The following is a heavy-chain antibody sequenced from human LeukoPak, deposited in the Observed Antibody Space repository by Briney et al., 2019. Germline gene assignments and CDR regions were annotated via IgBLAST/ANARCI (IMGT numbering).Heavy chain of an antibody. CDR2: INRDGSEK. CDR1: GFTFNNYW. J-gene: IGHJ5*02. D-gene: IGHD2-15*01. Sequence: GGSLRLSCAASGFTFNNYWMIWVRQAPGKGPEWVANINRDGSEKYYMDSVKGRFTISRDNAENSLSLQMTSLRGEDTAVYYCATYIADGGGSNWYDRWGQGTLVTVSS. V-gene: IGHV3-7*01. CDR3: ATYIADGGGSNWYDR.